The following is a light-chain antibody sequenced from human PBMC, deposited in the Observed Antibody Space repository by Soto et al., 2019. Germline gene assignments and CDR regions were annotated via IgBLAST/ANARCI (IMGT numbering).Light chain of an antibody. V-gene: IGKV1-9*01. Sequence: IQLTQSPSSLSASVGDRVTISCRASQGIANFLAWYQQKPGKAPKLLIYGASTLQSGVPSRFSGSESGTDFTLTISSLQPEDFATYYCQQLNSFPIPSGPGTKVDIK. CDR2: GAS. J-gene: IGKJ3*01. CDR3: QQLNSFPIP. CDR1: QGIANF.